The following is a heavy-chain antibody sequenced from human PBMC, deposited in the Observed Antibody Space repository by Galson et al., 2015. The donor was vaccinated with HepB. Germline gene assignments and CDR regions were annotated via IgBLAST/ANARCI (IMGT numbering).Heavy chain of an antibody. J-gene: IGHJ4*02. V-gene: IGHV3-74*01. CDR3: ARDRNLYYYNSGGFLS. Sequence: SLRLSCAASGFIVDGSGMSWVRQAQGKGLVWVSRINSDASSTDYADSVRGRFTISRDNAKNTLYLQMNSLRAEDTAVYYCARDRNLYYYNSGGFLSWGRGTLVTVSS. D-gene: IGHD3-22*01. CDR1: GFIVDGSG. CDR2: INSDASST.